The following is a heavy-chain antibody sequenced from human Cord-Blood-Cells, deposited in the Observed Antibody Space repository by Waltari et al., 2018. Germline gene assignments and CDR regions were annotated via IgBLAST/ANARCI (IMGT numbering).Heavy chain of an antibody. Sequence: QVQLQQWGAGLLKPSETLSLTRAVYGGSFSGYYWSWIRQPPGKGLEWIGEINHSGSTNYNPSLKSRVTISVDTSKNQFSLKLSSVTAADTAVYYCARGQGSSGWYDYWGQGTLVTVSS. CDR3: ARGQGSSGWYDY. D-gene: IGHD6-19*01. J-gene: IGHJ4*02. V-gene: IGHV4-34*01. CDR2: INHSGST. CDR1: GGSFSGYY.